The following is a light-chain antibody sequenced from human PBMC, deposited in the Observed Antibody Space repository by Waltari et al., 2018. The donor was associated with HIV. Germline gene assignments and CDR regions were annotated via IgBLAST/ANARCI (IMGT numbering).Light chain of an antibody. CDR3: SSYTSSSTLDV. V-gene: IGLV2-14*03. Sequence: QSALTQPASVSGSPGQSITIPCTGTSSDVGGYNYVSWYQQHPGKAPKLMIYDVSNRPSGVSNRFSGSKSGNTASLTISGLQAEDEADYYCSSYTSSSTLDVFGTGTKV. CDR2: DVS. CDR1: SSDVGGYNY. J-gene: IGLJ1*01.